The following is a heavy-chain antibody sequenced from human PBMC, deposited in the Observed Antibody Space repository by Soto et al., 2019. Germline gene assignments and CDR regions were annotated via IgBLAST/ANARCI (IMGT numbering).Heavy chain of an antibody. D-gene: IGHD6-19*01. Sequence: QITLKESGPTLVKPTQTLTLTCTFSGFSLSTSGVGVGWIRQPPGKALEWLVLIYWDDDKRYSPSLKSRLIITKDASKNQVVVTMTNMDPVDTATYYSAHRHQWLELTYWGQGTLVTVSS. CDR1: GFSLSTSGVG. CDR2: IYWDDDK. CDR3: AHRHQWLELTY. V-gene: IGHV2-5*02. J-gene: IGHJ4*02.